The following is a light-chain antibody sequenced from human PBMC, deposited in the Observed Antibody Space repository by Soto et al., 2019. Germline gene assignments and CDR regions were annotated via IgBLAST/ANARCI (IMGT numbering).Light chain of an antibody. J-gene: IGKJ3*01. CDR1: QSVRSSH. Sequence: EIVLTQSPGTLSLYPGERATLACRASQSVRSSHLAWYQQKPGQAPRLLIYGASTRATGIPDRFSGSGSGTDFTLTISRPEPEDFAVYYCQQYGSSPRFTFGPGTKVDIK. CDR3: QQYGSSPRFT. V-gene: IGKV3-20*01. CDR2: GAS.